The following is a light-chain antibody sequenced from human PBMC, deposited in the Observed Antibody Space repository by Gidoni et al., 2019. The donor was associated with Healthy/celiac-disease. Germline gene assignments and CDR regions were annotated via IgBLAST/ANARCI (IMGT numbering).Light chain of an antibody. Sequence: DIQMTQSPSSVSASVGDRVTITCRASQGISSWLARYQQKPGKAPKLLIYAASSLQSGVPSRFSGSGSGTDFTLTISSLQPEDFATYYCQQANSFPVTFGPGTKVDIK. CDR2: AAS. V-gene: IGKV1-12*01. J-gene: IGKJ3*01. CDR1: QGISSW. CDR3: QQANSFPVT.